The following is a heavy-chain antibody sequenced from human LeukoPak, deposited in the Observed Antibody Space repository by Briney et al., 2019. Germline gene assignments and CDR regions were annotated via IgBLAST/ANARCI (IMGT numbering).Heavy chain of an antibody. CDR3: ARGYSYGSTHNEY. Sequence: SETLSLTCTVSGGSISSSSYYWGWIRQPPGKGLEWIGSIYYSGSTYYNPSLKSRVTISVDTSKNQFSLKLSSVTAADTAVYYCARGYSYGSTHNEYWGQGTLVTVSS. CDR1: GGSISSSSYY. D-gene: IGHD5-18*01. V-gene: IGHV4-39*01. CDR2: IYYSGST. J-gene: IGHJ4*02.